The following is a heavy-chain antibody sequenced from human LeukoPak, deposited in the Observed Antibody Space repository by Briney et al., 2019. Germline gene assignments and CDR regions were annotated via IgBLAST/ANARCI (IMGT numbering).Heavy chain of an antibody. J-gene: IGHJ5*01. Sequence: ASVKVSCKASGYTFTGYYMHWVRQAPGQGLEWMGGINPNSGGTNYAQKFQGRVTMTRDTSISTAYMELSRLRSDDTAVYYCARGYIVVVPAARFNNWFDSWGQGTLVTVSS. D-gene: IGHD2-2*01. CDR1: GYTFTGYY. CDR3: ARGYIVVVPAARFNNWFDS. V-gene: IGHV1-2*02. CDR2: INPNSGGT.